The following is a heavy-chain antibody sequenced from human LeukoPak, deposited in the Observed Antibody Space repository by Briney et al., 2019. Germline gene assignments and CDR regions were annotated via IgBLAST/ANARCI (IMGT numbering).Heavy chain of an antibody. Sequence: PGGSLRLSCAASGFTFSNAWMSWVRQAPGKGLEWVGRIKSKTDGGTTDYAAPVKGRFTISRDDSKNTLYLQMNSLKTEDTAVYYCTTERPYSSGWPDYWGQGTLVTVSS. J-gene: IGHJ4*02. CDR2: IKSKTDGGTT. V-gene: IGHV3-15*01. CDR1: GFTFSNAW. D-gene: IGHD6-19*01. CDR3: TTERPYSSGWPDY.